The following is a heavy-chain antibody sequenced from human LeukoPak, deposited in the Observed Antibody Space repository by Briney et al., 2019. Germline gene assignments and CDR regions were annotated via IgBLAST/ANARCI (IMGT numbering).Heavy chain of an antibody. D-gene: IGHD4-17*01. V-gene: IGHV3-48*01. CDR2: ISSSSSTI. J-gene: IGHJ4*02. Sequence: GGSLRLSCAASGFTFSSYSMNWVRQAPGKGLEWVSYISSSSSTIYYADSVKGRFTISRDNAKNSLYLQMNSLRAEDTAVYYCAREEYGDYVGYWGQGTLVTVAS. CDR3: AREEYGDYVGY. CDR1: GFTFSSYS.